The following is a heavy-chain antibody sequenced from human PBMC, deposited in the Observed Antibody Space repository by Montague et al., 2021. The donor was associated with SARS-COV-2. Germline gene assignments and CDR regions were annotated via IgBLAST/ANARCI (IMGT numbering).Heavy chain of an antibody. CDR2: INYSGST. CDR1: GDSMNNYY. J-gene: IGHJ4*02. CDR3: ARAPFYRSSWYAYFDY. V-gene: IGHV4-59*01. Sequence: SETLSLTCTVSGDSMNNYYWSWIRQRPGKGLEWIGYINYSGSTHYNPSLQSRVTLSKDTSKNQFSLRLTSVTAADTAMYFCARAPFYRSSWYAYFDYWGQGTLVTVSS. D-gene: IGHD6-13*01.